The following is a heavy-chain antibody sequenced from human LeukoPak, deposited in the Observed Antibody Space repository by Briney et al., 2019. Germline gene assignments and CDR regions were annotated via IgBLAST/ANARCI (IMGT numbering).Heavy chain of an antibody. V-gene: IGHV1-2*02. CDR1: GYTFSGYY. J-gene: IGHJ4*02. D-gene: IGHD1-26*01. CDR3: AKGGIVAVEFDY. CDR2: INPNSGGT. Sequence: ASVKVSCKASGYTFSGYYMRWVRQAPGQGLEWMGWINPNSGGTNYAQKFQGRVTMTRDTSMSTAYMELSRLRSDDTAVYCCAKGGIVAVEFDYWGQGTLVTVSS.